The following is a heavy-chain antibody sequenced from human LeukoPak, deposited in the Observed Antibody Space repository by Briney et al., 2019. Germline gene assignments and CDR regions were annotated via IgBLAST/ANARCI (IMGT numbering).Heavy chain of an antibody. D-gene: IGHD1-26*01. CDR2: IYSGGTT. V-gene: IGHV3-53*01. J-gene: IGHJ5*02. Sequence: QPGGSLRLSCAASGFTVSGNYMRWVRQAPGKGLEWVSLIYSGGTTYYADSVKGRFTISRDNSKNTLYLQMNSLRPEATAVYYCARAREGPWGQGTLVPVSS. CDR3: ARAREGP. CDR1: GFTVSGNY.